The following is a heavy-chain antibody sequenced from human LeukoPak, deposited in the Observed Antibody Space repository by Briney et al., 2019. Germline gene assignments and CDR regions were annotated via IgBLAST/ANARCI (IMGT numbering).Heavy chain of an antibody. J-gene: IGHJ4*02. Sequence: GGSLRLSCAASGFTFSDYYMSWIRQAPGKGLEWVSYISSSGSTTYYADSVKGRFTISRDNAKNSLYLQMNSLRAEDTAVYYCARERRNGYYFDYWGQGTLVTVSS. CDR3: ARERRNGYYFDY. CDR2: ISSSGSTT. CDR1: GFTFSDYY. V-gene: IGHV3-11*01. D-gene: IGHD1-1*01.